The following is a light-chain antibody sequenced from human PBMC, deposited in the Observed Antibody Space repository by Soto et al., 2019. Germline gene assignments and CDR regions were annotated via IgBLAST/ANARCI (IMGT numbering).Light chain of an antibody. CDR3: MQALQTPWT. V-gene: IGKV2-28*01. CDR2: LGS. CDR1: QSLLHTNGYTY. J-gene: IGKJ2*02. Sequence: DIVMTQSPLSLPVTPGEPASISCRSGQSLLHTNGYTYLDWYLQKPGQPPQLLSYLGSTRASGVPDRFSGSGSGTDFTLKISRVEAEDVGVYYCMQALQTPWTFGQGTKLEIK.